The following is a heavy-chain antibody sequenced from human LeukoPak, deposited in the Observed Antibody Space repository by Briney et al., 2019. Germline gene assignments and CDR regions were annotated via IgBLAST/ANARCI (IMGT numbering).Heavy chain of an antibody. CDR2: INTNTGNP. CDR1: GYTFTSYA. J-gene: IGHJ4*02. D-gene: IGHD3-16*02. CDR3: ARGPMITFGGVIVIPTSY. Sequence: ASVKVSCKASGYTFTSYAMNWVRQAPGQGLEWMGWINTNTGNPTYAQGFTGRFVFSLDTSVSTAYLQIGSLKAEDTAVYYCARGPMITFGGVIVIPTSYWGQGTLVTVSS. V-gene: IGHV7-4-1*01.